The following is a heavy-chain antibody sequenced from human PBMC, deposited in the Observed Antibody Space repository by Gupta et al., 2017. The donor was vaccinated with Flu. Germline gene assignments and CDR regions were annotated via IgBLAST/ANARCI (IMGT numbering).Heavy chain of an antibody. Sequence: EVQLVESGGDLVQPGGSLRLSCAASGFRFSNYWLNWVRQVPGKGLEWVAAINKDGSEIFYVDSVRGRFTISRDNAKNSLYLQMNILRADDTAVYYCTRDTPATLLATYGMDVWGQGTTVTVSS. V-gene: IGHV3-7*01. CDR2: INKDGSEI. CDR1: GFRFSNYW. D-gene: IGHD2-15*01. CDR3: TRDTPATLLATYGMDV. J-gene: IGHJ6*02.